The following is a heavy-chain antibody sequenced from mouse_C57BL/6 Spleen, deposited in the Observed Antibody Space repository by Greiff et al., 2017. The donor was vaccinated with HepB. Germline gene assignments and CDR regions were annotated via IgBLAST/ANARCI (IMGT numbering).Heavy chain of an antibody. CDR2: ISSGGSYT. CDR3: ARYGTGTRYFDV. D-gene: IGHD4-1*01. Sequence: EVKLMESGGDLVKPGGSLKLSCAASGFTFSSYGMSWVRQTPDKRLEWVATISSGGSYTYYPDSVKGRFTISRDNAKNTLYLQMSSLKSEDTAMYYCARYGTGTRYFDVWGTGTTVTVSS. J-gene: IGHJ1*03. V-gene: IGHV5-6*01. CDR1: GFTFSSYG.